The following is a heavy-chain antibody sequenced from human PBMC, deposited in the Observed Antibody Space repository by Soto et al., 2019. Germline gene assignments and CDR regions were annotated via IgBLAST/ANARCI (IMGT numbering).Heavy chain of an antibody. Sequence: EASVKVSCKASGYTFTGYYMHWVRQAPGQGLEWMGWINPNSGGTNYAQKFQGWVTMTRDTSISTAYMELSRLRSDDTAVYYCAREVAAAGMGTYYYYGMDVWGQGTTVTVSS. V-gene: IGHV1-2*04. J-gene: IGHJ6*02. CDR1: GYTFTGYY. CDR2: INPNSGGT. CDR3: AREVAAAGMGTYYYYGMDV. D-gene: IGHD6-13*01.